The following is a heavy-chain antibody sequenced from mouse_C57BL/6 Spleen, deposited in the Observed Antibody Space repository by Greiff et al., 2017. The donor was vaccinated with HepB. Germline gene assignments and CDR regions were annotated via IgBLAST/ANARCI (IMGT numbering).Heavy chain of an antibody. Sequence: EVQGVESEGGLVQPGSSLKLSCTASGFTFSDYYMAWVRPVPEKGLEWVANINYDGSSTYYLDSVKSRFLISRDNAKNILYLQMSSLKSEDTATYYCSREVETMVTSGYSGVWATVTTVTVSS. D-gene: IGHD2-2*01. CDR3: SREVETMVTSGYSGV. CDR2: INYDGSST. J-gene: IGHJ1*03. V-gene: IGHV5-16*01. CDR1: GFTFSDYY.